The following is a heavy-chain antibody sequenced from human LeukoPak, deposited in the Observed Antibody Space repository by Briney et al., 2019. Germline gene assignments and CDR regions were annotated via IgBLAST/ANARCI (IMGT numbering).Heavy chain of an antibody. Sequence: ASVKVSCKASGYTFTRYYIHWVRQAPGQGLEWMGLINPSGGSTNYAQKFQGRVTMTRDTSTSTVYMELSSLRSEDTAVYYCARGPSITMVRGGQWYYYMDVWGKGTTVTISS. CDR2: INPSGGST. D-gene: IGHD3-10*01. J-gene: IGHJ6*03. CDR1: GYTFTRYY. V-gene: IGHV1-46*01. CDR3: ARGPSITMVRGGQWYYYMDV.